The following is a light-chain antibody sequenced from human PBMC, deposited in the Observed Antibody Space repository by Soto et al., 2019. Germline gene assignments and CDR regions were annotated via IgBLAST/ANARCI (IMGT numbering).Light chain of an antibody. Sequence: QSALTQPASVSGSPGQSITISCTGTSSAVGGYNYVSWYQQHPGKAPKLMIYEVSNRPSGVSNRFSCSKSGNTASLTISGLQAEDEADYYCSSYTSSSTVVFGGGTKLTVL. CDR3: SSYTSSSTVV. V-gene: IGLV2-14*01. J-gene: IGLJ2*01. CDR1: SSAVGGYNY. CDR2: EVS.